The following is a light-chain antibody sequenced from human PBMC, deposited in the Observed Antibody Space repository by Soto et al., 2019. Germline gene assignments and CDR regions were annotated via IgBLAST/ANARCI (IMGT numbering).Light chain of an antibody. V-gene: IGKV1-5*01. CDR3: QQYTAYPYT. J-gene: IGKJ2*01. Sequence: DIQMTQSPSTLSASVGDRVTITCRASQSVTNWLAWYQQKPGKAPNLLIYDAYRLQSGIPSRFSGSGSGTEFTLTISSLQPDDFATYYCQQYTAYPYTVGQGTKLEIK. CDR2: DAY. CDR1: QSVTNW.